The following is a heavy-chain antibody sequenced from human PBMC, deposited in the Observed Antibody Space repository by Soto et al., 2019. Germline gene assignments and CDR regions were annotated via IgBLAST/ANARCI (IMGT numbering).Heavy chain of an antibody. J-gene: IGHJ4*02. CDR2: ISSSSSYI. CDR1: GFTFSSYS. CDR3: ARDLPGITMVRGVIITNFDY. V-gene: IGHV3-21*01. D-gene: IGHD3-10*01. Sequence: GGSLRLSCAASGFTFSSYSMNWVRQAPGKGLEWVSSISSSSSYIYYADSVKGRFTISRDNAKNSLYLQMNSLRAEDTAVYYCARDLPGITMVRGVIITNFDYWGQGTLVTVSS.